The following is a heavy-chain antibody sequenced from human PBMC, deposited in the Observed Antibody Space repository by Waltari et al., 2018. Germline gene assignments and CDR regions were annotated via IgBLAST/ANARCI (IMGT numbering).Heavy chain of an antibody. V-gene: IGHV1-2*02. CDR2: INPNSGGT. D-gene: IGHD3-9*01. CDR1: GYTFTGYY. J-gene: IGHJ4*02. CDR3: ARGANWDILTGYYTYYFDY. Sequence: QVQLVQSGAEVKKPGASVKVSCKASGYTFTGYYMHWVRQAPGQGLEWMGWINPNSGGTNYAQKFQGRVTMTRDTSISTAYMELSRLRSDDTAVYYCARGANWDILTGYYTYYFDYWGQGTLVTVSS.